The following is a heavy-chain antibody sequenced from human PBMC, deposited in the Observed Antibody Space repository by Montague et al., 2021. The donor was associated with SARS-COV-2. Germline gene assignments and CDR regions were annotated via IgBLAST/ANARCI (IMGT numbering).Heavy chain of an antibody. D-gene: IGHD6-19*01. CDR2: IYYSGNT. CDR3: ARQENSSGWFKPDAFDI. Sequence: SETLSLTCTVSGGSLLRYYWSWIRQPPGKGVEWIGYIYYSGNTDYNPPVKSRVTISVDTSKNQLSLKLSSGTAADTAVYYCARQENSSGWFKPDAFDIWGQGTMVTVSS. J-gene: IGHJ3*02. V-gene: IGHV4-59*08. CDR1: GGSLLRYY.